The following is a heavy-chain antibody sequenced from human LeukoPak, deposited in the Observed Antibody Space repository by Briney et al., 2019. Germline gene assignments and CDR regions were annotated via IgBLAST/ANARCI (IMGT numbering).Heavy chain of an antibody. V-gene: IGHV4-39*01. D-gene: IGHD3-9*01. Sequence: SETLSLTCSVSGASLSGSNYYWGWIRQPPGKGLQWPATIYYTGNTFYNPSLKSRVTISVDTSKRQFSLKLTSVTAADSAMYYCARHRGSLKTGYSPKHPLDIWGQGTMITVSS. CDR1: GASLSGSNYY. CDR2: IYYTGNT. CDR3: ARHRGSLKTGYSPKHPLDI. J-gene: IGHJ3*02.